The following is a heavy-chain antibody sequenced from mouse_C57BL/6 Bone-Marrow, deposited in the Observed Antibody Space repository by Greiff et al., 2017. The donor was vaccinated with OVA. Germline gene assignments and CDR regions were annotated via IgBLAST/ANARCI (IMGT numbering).Heavy chain of an antibody. V-gene: IGHV1-7*01. CDR3: ARIYYGNPAWFAY. Sequence: QVQLKQPGAELAKPGASVKLSCKASGYTFTSYWMHWVKQRPGQGLEWIGYINPSSGYTKYNQKFKDKATLTADKSSSTAYMQLSSLTYEDSAVYYCARIYYGNPAWFAYWGQGTLVTVSA. D-gene: IGHD2-1*01. CDR2: INPSSGYT. J-gene: IGHJ3*01. CDR1: GYTFTSYW.